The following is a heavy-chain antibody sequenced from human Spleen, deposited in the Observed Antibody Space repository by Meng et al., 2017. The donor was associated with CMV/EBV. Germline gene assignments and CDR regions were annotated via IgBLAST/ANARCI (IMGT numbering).Heavy chain of an antibody. CDR1: GFTFSTYG. CDR2: ISSTGSYK. CDR3: AKWAMIGFDY. Sequence: LSSAASGFTFSTYGMNWVRQAPGKGLEWVSFISSTGSYKYYADSVKGRFTISRDNAKNSLYLQMNSLRAEDTAVYYCAKWAMIGFDYWGQGTLVTVSS. V-gene: IGHV3-21*01. D-gene: IGHD3-22*01. J-gene: IGHJ4*02.